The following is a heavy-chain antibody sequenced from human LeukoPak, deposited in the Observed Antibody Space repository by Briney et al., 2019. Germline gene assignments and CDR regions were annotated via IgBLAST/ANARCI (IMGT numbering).Heavy chain of an antibody. CDR3: AELGITMIGGV. D-gene: IGHD3-10*02. Sequence: GGSLRLSCAASGFTFSSYEMNWVRQAPGTGLAWVSYISSSGSTIYYADSVKGRFTISRDNAKNSLYLQMNSLRAEDTAVYYCAELGITMIGGVWGKGTTVTISS. V-gene: IGHV3-48*03. CDR2: ISSSGSTI. CDR1: GFTFSSYE. J-gene: IGHJ6*04.